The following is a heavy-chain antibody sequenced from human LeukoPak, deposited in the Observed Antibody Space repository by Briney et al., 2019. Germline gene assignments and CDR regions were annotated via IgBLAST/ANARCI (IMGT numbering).Heavy chain of an antibody. CDR2: INHSGST. J-gene: IGHJ4*02. Sequence: PSETLSLTCAVYGGSFSGYYWSWIRQPPGKGLEWIGEINHSGSTNYNPSLKSRVTISVDTSKNQFSLKLSSVTAADTAVYYCARGSSGSGSHYRHPQTPYFDYWGQGTLVTVSS. CDR1: GGSFSGYY. D-gene: IGHD3-10*01. V-gene: IGHV4-34*01. CDR3: ARGSSGSGSHYRHPQTPYFDY.